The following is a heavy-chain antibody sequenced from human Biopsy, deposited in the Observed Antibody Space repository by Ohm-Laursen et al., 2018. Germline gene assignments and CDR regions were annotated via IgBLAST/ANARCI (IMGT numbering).Heavy chain of an antibody. D-gene: IGHD6-19*01. V-gene: IGHV4-34*01. Sequence: SDTLSLTCAVYGESFNGYYWSWIRQTPGKGLEWIGEINHSGRTNYNPSLKSRVTISVDTSKNQFSLRLNSVTAADTAVYYCARATNSTGWSYYYFYGMDVWGQGTTVTVSS. CDR3: ARATNSTGWSYYYFYGMDV. CDR1: GESFNGYY. CDR2: INHSGRT. J-gene: IGHJ6*02.